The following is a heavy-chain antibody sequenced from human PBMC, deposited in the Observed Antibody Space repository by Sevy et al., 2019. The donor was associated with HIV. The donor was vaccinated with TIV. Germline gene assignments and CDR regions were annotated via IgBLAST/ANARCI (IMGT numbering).Heavy chain of an antibody. Sequence: GESLKISCKGSGYSFTSYWIGWVRQMPGKGLEWMGIIYPGDSDTRYSPSFQGQVTISADKSISTAYLQWSSLKASDTAMYYCAGPIGDASQYCSGGSCYYYYGMDVWGQGTTVTVSS. J-gene: IGHJ6*02. V-gene: IGHV5-51*01. CDR2: IYPGDSDT. CDR3: AGPIGDASQYCSGGSCYYYYGMDV. CDR1: GYSFTSYW. D-gene: IGHD2-15*01.